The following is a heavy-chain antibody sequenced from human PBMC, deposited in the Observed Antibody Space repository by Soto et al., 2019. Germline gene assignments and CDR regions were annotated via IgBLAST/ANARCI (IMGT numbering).Heavy chain of an antibody. Sequence: QITLKESGPTLVKPTQTLTLTCTFSGFSLSTSGVGVGWIRQPPGKALEWLALIYWDDDKRYSPSLKSRLTITKDTSKNQVVLTMTNMDPVDTATYYCARWTAYYYGSGSPPPGYGMDVW. CDR2: IYWDDDK. V-gene: IGHV2-5*02. CDR1: GFSLSTSGVG. J-gene: IGHJ6*01. D-gene: IGHD3-10*01. CDR3: ARWTAYYYGSGSPPPGYGMDV.